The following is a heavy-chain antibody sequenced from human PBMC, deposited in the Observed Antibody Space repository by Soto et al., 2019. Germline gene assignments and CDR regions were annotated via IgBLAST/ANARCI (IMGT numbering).Heavy chain of an antibody. J-gene: IGHJ6*02. D-gene: IGHD6-19*01. CDR1: GFTFSSYG. CDR3: ARVSIAVAAGMDV. V-gene: IGHV3-33*01. CDR2: IWYDGSNK. Sequence: PGGSLRLSCAASGFTFSSYGMHWVRQAPGKGLEWVAVIWYDGSNKYYADSVKGRFTISRDNSKNTLYLQMNSLRAEDTAVYYCARVSIAVAAGMDVWGQGTTVTVSS.